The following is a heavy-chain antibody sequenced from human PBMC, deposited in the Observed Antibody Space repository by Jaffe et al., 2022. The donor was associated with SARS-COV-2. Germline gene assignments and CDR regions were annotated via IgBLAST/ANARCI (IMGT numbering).Heavy chain of an antibody. Sequence: QVQLQESGPGLVKPSETLSLTCTVSGGSISSYYWSWIRQPAGKGLEWIGRIYTSGSTNYNPSLKSRVTMSVDTSKNQFSLKLSSVTAADTAVYYCARGGYYDSSGYYIAEWAFDYWGQGTLVTVSS. J-gene: IGHJ4*02. V-gene: IGHV4-4*07. CDR1: GGSISSYY. CDR2: IYTSGST. D-gene: IGHD3-22*01. CDR3: ARGGYYDSSGYYIAEWAFDY.